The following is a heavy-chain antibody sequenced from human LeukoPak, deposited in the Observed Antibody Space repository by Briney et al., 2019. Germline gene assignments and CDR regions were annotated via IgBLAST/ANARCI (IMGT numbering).Heavy chain of an antibody. V-gene: IGHV1-18*01. D-gene: IGHD4-17*01. CDR1: GYTFTNYG. CDR3: ARDGPDYGDYVNFDY. J-gene: IGHJ4*02. Sequence: ASGKVSCKASGYTFTNYGISWVRQAPGQGLEYMGWISAYNGNTHYAQNLQRRVTMTPDTSTSTAYMELRSLRSDDTAVYYCARDGPDYGDYVNFDYWGQGTMVTVSS. CDR2: ISAYNGNT.